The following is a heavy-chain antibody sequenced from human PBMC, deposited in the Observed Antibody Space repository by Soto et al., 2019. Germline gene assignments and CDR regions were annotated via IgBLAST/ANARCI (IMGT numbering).Heavy chain of an antibody. J-gene: IGHJ4*02. CDR1: GGSTSSYY. Sequence: PSETLSLTCTVSGGSTSSYYWSWIRQPPGKGLEWIGYIHDSGSTNYNPSLKSRVTISVDKSRNQFSLKLTSVTAADTAVYYCARALPLVRGVISYYFDYWGQGTLVTVSS. V-gene: IGHV4-59*01. D-gene: IGHD3-10*01. CDR2: IHDSGST. CDR3: ARALPLVRGVISYYFDY.